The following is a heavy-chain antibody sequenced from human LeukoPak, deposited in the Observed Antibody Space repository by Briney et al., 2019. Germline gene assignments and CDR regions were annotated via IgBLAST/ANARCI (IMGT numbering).Heavy chain of an antibody. J-gene: IGHJ4*02. CDR1: GGSISTYY. CDR3: ARDGYSDSSGYDYPPSV. D-gene: IGHD3-22*01. CDR2: MSYSGSS. V-gene: IGHV4-59*01. Sequence: PSETLSLTCTVSGGSISTYYWSWIRQPPGKGLEWIGYMSYSGSSSYNPSLRSRVTISVDASKKQFSLKLSSVTAADTAVYYCARDGYSDSSGYDYPPSVWGQGTLVTVS.